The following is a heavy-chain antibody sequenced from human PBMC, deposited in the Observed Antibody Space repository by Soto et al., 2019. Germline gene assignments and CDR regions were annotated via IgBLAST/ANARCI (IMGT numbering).Heavy chain of an antibody. Sequence: QVQLVQSGAEVKKPGASVKVSCKASGYTFTGYYMHWVRQAPGQGLEWMGWINPNSGGTNYAQKFQGWVTMTRDTSISTAYMELSRLRSDDTAVYYCARGSLYVDTAMVPLTGWGQGTLVTVSS. J-gene: IGHJ4*02. CDR2: INPNSGGT. CDR3: ARGSLYVDTAMVPLTG. D-gene: IGHD5-18*01. CDR1: GYTFTGYY. V-gene: IGHV1-2*04.